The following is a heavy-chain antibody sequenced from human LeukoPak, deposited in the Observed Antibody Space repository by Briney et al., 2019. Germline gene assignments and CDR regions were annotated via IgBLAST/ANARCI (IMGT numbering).Heavy chain of an antibody. J-gene: IGHJ4*02. CDR1: GGSFSSYY. V-gene: IGHV4-59*08. CDR2: IYYSGST. Sequence: SETLSLTCAVYGGSFSSYYWGWIRQPPGKGLEWIGSIYYSGSTYYNPSLKSRVTISVDTSKNQFSLKLSSVTAADTAVYYCARHPIAAAGTDDYWGQGTLVTVSS. CDR3: ARHPIAAAGTDDY. D-gene: IGHD6-13*01.